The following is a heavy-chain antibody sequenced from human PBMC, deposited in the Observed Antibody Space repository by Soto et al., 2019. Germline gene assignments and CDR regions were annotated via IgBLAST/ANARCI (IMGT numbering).Heavy chain of an antibody. V-gene: IGHV3-74*01. Sequence: EVQLVESGGGLVQPGGSLRLSCAASGFTFSGSWMHWVRQAPGKGLVWVSRINGDGSGTSYADFVKGRFTISRDDAKNTLFLQMNGLGAEDTAVYYWARGIFGSGTANDYWGQGTLVTVSS. J-gene: IGHJ4*02. D-gene: IGHD3-10*01. CDR2: INGDGSGT. CDR1: GFTFSGSW. CDR3: ARGIFGSGTANDY.